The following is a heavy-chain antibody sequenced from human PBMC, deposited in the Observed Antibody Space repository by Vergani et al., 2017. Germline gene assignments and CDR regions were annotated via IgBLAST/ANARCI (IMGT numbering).Heavy chain of an antibody. CDR1: GFSFSTYA. D-gene: IGHD1-26*01. CDR3: VKDAGSYENFFDS. Sequence: EVQLLESGGSLKQPGGSVRLSCAASGFSFSTYAMHWVRQAPGKGLEWVSALTGGGVSTYYADSFKGRFIISRDNSRHTLYLQMNSLRPEDTATYYCVKDAGSYENFFDSWGQGTLVTVSS. J-gene: IGHJ4*02. V-gene: IGHV3-23*01. CDR2: LTGGGVST.